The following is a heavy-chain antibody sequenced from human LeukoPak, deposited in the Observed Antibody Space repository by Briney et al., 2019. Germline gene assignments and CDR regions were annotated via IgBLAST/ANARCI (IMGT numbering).Heavy chain of an antibody. CDR3: ASSGGWYNWFDP. D-gene: IGHD6-19*01. V-gene: IGHV1-69*01. CDR1: GGTFSSYA. Sequence: SVTVSCKASGGTFSSYAISWVRQAPGQGLEWMGGIIPIFGTANYAQKFQGRVTITADESTSTAYMELSSLRSEDTAVYYCASSGGWYNWFDPWGQGTLVTVSS. J-gene: IGHJ5*02. CDR2: IIPIFGTA.